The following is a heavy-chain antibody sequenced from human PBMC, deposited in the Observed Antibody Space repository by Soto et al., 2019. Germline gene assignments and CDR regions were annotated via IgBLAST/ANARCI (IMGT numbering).Heavy chain of an antibody. CDR1: GGSFSGYY. CDR2: INHSGST. D-gene: IGHD2-2*01. Sequence: SETLSLTCAVYGGSFSGYYWSWIRQPPGKGLEWIGEINHSGSTNYNPSLKSRVTISVDTSKNQFSLKLSSVTAADTAVYYCARVRMTDIVVVPAAMGYYYYYMDVWGKGTTVTVSS. J-gene: IGHJ6*03. CDR3: ARVRMTDIVVVPAAMGYYYYYMDV. V-gene: IGHV4-34*01.